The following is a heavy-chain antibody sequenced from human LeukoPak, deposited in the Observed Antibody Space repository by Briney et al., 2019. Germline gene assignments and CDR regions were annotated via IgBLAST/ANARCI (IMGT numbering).Heavy chain of an antibody. CDR1: GFTVSSNY. CDR3: ARGGSGSYYNSVYYYYGMDV. D-gene: IGHD3-10*01. Sequence: GGSLRLSCAASGFTVSSNYMSWFRQAPGKGLEWVSVIYSGGNTYYADSVKARFTISRHNSKNTLYLQMNSLRAEDTAVYYCARGGSGSYYNSVYYYYGMDVWGQGTTVTVSS. CDR2: IYSGGNT. V-gene: IGHV3-53*04. J-gene: IGHJ6*02.